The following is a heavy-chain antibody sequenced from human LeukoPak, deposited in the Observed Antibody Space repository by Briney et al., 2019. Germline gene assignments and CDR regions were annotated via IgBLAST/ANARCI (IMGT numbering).Heavy chain of an antibody. D-gene: IGHD3-3*01. Sequence: SETLSLTCTVSGGSISSYYWSWIRQPPGKGLEWIGYIYYSGSTNYNPSLKSRVTISVDTPKNQFSLKLSSVTAADTAVYYCARVTRGAFDIWGQGTVVTVSS. CDR2: IYYSGST. CDR3: ARVTRGAFDI. V-gene: IGHV4-59*01. J-gene: IGHJ3*02. CDR1: GGSISSYY.